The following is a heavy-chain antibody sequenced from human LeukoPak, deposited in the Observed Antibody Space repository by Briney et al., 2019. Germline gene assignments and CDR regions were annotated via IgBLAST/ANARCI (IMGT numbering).Heavy chain of an antibody. CDR3: ARAWNYNFWSGLPYYFDY. J-gene: IGHJ4*02. CDR2: IDPSDSYT. CDR1: GYSFTSYW. V-gene: IGHV5-10-1*01. Sequence: GESLRISCKGSGYSFTSYWISWVRQMPGKGLEWMGRIDPSDSYTNYSPSFQGHVTISADKSISTAYLQWSSLKASDTAMYYCARAWNYNFWSGLPYYFDYWGQGSLVTVSS. D-gene: IGHD3-3*01.